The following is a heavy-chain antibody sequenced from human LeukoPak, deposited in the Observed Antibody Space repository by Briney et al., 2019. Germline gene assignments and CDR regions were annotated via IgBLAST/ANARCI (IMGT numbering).Heavy chain of an antibody. D-gene: IGHD3-22*01. V-gene: IGHV4-30-4*08. CDR1: GGSISSGDYY. Sequence: SQTLSLTCTVSGGSISSGDYYWSWIRQPRGKGLEWIGYIYYSGSTDYNPSLKSRVTISVDTSKNQFSLKLSSVTAADTAVYYCARMEAHDSSGYYGYWGQGTLVTVSS. CDR3: ARMEAHDSSGYYGY. CDR2: IYYSGST. J-gene: IGHJ4*02.